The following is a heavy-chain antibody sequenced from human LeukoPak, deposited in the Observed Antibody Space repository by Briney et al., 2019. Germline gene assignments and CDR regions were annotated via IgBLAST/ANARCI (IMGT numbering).Heavy chain of an antibody. D-gene: IGHD4-23*01. J-gene: IGHJ4*02. Sequence: PSETLSLTCAVYGGSFSGYYWSWIRQPPGKGLEWIGEINHSGSTNYNPSLKSRVTISVDTSKNKFSLKLSSVTAADTAVYYCARGKGRWNNYFDYWGQGTLVTVSS. CDR2: INHSGST. CDR1: GGSFSGYY. V-gene: IGHV4-34*01. CDR3: ARGKGRWNNYFDY.